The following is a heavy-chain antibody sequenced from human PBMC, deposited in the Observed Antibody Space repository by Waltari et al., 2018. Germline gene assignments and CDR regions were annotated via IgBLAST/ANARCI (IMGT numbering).Heavy chain of an antibody. CDR1: GGSISSSSYY. V-gene: IGHV4-39*07. J-gene: IGHJ6*03. D-gene: IGHD2-21*01. CDR3: ARRDSLGLMDV. Sequence: QLQLQESGPGLVKPSETLSLTCTVSGGSISSSSYYWGWIRQPPGKGLEWIGITYPGDSDTRYSPSFQGQVTISADKSISTAYLQWSSLKASDTAMYYCARRDSLGLMDVWGKGTTVTVSS. CDR2: TYPGDSDT.